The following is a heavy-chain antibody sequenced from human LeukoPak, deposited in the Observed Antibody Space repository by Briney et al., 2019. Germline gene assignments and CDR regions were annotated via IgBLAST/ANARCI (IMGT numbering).Heavy chain of an antibody. D-gene: IGHD3-3*01. Sequence: QSGGSLRLSCAASGFTFSNYWMHWVRQAPGKGLVWVSRINSDARSTSYADSVKGRFTISRDNAKNSLYLQMNSLRAEDTAVYYCARGKNDFWSGYYGVDYWGQGTLVTVSS. V-gene: IGHV3-74*01. CDR2: INSDARST. CDR1: GFTFSNYW. CDR3: ARGKNDFWSGYYGVDY. J-gene: IGHJ4*02.